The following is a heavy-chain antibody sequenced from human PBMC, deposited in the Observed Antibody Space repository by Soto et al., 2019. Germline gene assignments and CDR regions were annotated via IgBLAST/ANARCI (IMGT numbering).Heavy chain of an antibody. Sequence: PSETLSLTCAVSGGSVSSGGYSWSWIRQPPGKGLEWIGYIYHSGSTYYNQSLKSRVTISVDRSKNQLSMKLSSVTAADTAVYYCARVPDRWGQGTLVTVSS. CDR1: GGSVSSGGYS. J-gene: IGHJ5*02. CDR3: ARVPDR. D-gene: IGHD2-2*01. V-gene: IGHV4-30-2*01. CDR2: IYHSGST.